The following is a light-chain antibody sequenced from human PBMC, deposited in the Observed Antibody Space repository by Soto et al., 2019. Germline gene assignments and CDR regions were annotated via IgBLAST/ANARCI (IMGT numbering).Light chain of an antibody. Sequence: DIVMTQSPLSLPVTPGEPATISCRSSQSLLHSNGYNYLDWYLQKPGQSPQLLIYLGSNRASGVPDRFSGSGSGTDFTLKISRVEAEDFGVYYCMQALQIPPTFGQGTRLEIK. J-gene: IGKJ5*01. V-gene: IGKV2-28*01. CDR3: MQALQIPPT. CDR2: LGS. CDR1: QSLLHSNGYNY.